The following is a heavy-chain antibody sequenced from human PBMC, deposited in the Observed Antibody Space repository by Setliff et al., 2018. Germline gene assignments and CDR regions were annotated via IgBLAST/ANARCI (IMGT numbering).Heavy chain of an antibody. D-gene: IGHD1-26*01. J-gene: IGHJ3*02. CDR3: ARDRRIVGARHAFDI. CDR1: GGSISSGGYY. Sequence: PSETLSLTCTVSGGSISSGGYYWSWIRQHPGKGLEWIGYIYYSGSTYYNPSLKSRVTISVDTSKNQFSLKLSSVTAPDTAVYYCARDRRIVGARHAFDIWGQGTMVTVSS. CDR2: IYYSGST. V-gene: IGHV4-31*03.